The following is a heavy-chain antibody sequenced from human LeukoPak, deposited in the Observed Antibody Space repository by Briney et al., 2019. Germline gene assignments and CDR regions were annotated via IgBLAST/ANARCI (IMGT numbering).Heavy chain of an antibody. V-gene: IGHV3-11*06. J-gene: IGHJ4*02. Sequence: PGGSLRLSCAASGFTFSDSYMTWVRQAPGKGLEWLSYISGNSGDTNYADSVKGRFTISRDNAKNSLYLQMNSLRAEDTAVYYCARVPLITMVRGVIPYYFDYWGQGTLVTVSS. D-gene: IGHD3-10*01. CDR3: ARVPLITMVRGVIPYYFDY. CDR1: GFTFSDSY. CDR2: ISGNSGDT.